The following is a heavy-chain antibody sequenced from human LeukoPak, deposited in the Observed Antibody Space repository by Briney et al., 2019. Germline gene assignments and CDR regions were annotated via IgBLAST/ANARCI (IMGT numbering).Heavy chain of an antibody. J-gene: IGHJ4*02. CDR1: GFAFSVYG. D-gene: IGHD3-10*01. CDR3: ARASGPFDY. Sequence: GGSLRLSCAASGFAFSVYGMHWVRQAPGKGLEWVGVIWNDGSNTYYADSVKGRFTISRDNSKNTLYLQMNSLRAEDTAAYSCARASGPFDYWGQGTLVTVSS. V-gene: IGHV3-33*01. CDR2: IWNDGSNT.